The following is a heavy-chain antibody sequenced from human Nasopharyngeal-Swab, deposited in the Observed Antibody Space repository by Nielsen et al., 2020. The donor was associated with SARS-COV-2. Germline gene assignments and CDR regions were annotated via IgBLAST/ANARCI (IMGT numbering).Heavy chain of an antibody. CDR3: AGGRDGYTNYYYYYGMDV. V-gene: IGHV4-39*07. Sequence: VRQMPGKGLEWIGSIYYSGSTNYNPSFKSRVTISVDTSKNQFSLKLSSVTAADTAVYYCAGGRDGYTNYYYYYGMDVWGQGTTVTVSS. D-gene: IGHD5-24*01. J-gene: IGHJ6*02. CDR2: IYYSGST.